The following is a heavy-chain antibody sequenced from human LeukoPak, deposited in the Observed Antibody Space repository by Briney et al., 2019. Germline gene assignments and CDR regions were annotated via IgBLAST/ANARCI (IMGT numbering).Heavy chain of an antibody. CDR2: ISGSGGST. Sequence: PGGSLRLSCAASGFTFSSYAMSWVRQAPGRGLEWVSAISGSGGSTYYADSVKGRFTISRDNSKNTLYLQMNSLRAEDTAVYYCAKFLGRQWLVHFDYWGQGTLVTVSS. D-gene: IGHD6-19*01. CDR1: GFTFSSYA. J-gene: IGHJ4*02. CDR3: AKFLGRQWLVHFDY. V-gene: IGHV3-23*01.